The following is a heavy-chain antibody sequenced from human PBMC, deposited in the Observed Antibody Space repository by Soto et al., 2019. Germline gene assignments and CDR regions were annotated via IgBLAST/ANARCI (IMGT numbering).Heavy chain of an antibody. V-gene: IGHV3-74*01. CDR1: GFTFNYYW. Sequence: EVQLVESEGGLVQRGGSLRLSCAASGFTFNYYWMHWVRQAPGQGLVWVAHIQSDGSRTTYADSVKGRFTISRDNAKNTMYLHMTSLRAEDTAVYYCARGDLGGFDLWGQGTTVTVSS. CDR3: ARGDLGGFDL. J-gene: IGHJ3*01. D-gene: IGHD2-21*02. CDR2: IQSDGSRT.